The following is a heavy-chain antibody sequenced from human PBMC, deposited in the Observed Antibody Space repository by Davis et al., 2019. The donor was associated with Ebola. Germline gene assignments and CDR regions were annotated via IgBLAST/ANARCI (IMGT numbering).Heavy chain of an antibody. CDR3: ARWYSPRYYYYYGMDV. D-gene: IGHD2-21*01. J-gene: IGHJ6*04. Sequence: GGSLRLSCAASGFTFSNYAMNWVRQAPGKGLEWVAVISYDGSNKYYADSVKGRFTISRDNSKNTLYLQMNSLRAEDTAVYYCARWYSPRYYYYYGMDVWGKGTTVTVSS. V-gene: IGHV3-30*04. CDR2: ISYDGSNK. CDR1: GFTFSNYA.